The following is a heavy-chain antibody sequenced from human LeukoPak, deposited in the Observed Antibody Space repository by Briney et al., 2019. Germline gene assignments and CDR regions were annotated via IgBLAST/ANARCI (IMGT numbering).Heavy chain of an antibody. CDR2: ISYDGSNK. CDR3: ARGHSSGYYFY. D-gene: IGHD3-22*01. V-gene: IGHV3-30-3*01. J-gene: IGHJ4*02. Sequence: GGSLRLSRAASGFTFSSYAMHWVRQAPGKGLEWVAVISYDGSNKYYADSVKGRFTISRDNSKNTLYLQMNSLRAEDTAVYYCARGHSSGYYFYWGQGTLVTVSS. CDR1: GFTFSSYA.